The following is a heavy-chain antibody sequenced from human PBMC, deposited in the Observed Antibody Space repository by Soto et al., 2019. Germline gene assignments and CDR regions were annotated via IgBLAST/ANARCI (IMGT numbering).Heavy chain of an antibody. Sequence: ASVKVSCKTSGYTFTEFDINWVRQAPGQGLEWMGWMNTNTGNTGYAQKFQGRVTMTRDTSISTAYMELRRLRSEDTGVYYCARVVRFFGGHAGYWGQGTLGTLSS. CDR2: MNTNTGNT. V-gene: IGHV1-8*01. CDR3: ARVVRFFGGHAGY. CDR1: GYTFTEFD. J-gene: IGHJ4*02. D-gene: IGHD3-3*01.